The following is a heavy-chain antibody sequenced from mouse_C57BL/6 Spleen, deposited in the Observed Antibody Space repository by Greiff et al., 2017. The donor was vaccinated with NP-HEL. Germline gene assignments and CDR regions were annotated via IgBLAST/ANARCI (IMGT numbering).Heavy chain of an antibody. V-gene: IGHV1-26*01. CDR1: GYTFTDYY. J-gene: IGHJ3*01. Sequence: VQLQQSGPELVKPGASVKISCKASGYTFTDYYMNWVKQSHGKSLEWIGDINPNNGGTSYNQKFKGKATLTVDKSSSTAYMELRSLTSEDSAVYYCASNYYGSPFAYWGQGTLVTVSA. D-gene: IGHD1-1*01. CDR2: INPNNGGT. CDR3: ASNYYGSPFAY.